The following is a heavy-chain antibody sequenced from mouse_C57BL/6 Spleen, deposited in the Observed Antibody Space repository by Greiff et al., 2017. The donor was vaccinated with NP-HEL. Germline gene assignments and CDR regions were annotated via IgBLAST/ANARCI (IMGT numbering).Heavy chain of an antibody. Sequence: QVQLQQPGAELVKPGASVKLSCKASGYTFTSYWMQWVKQRPGQGLEWIGEIDPSDSYTNYNQKFKGKATLTVDTSSSTAYMQLSSLTSEDSAVYYCARSGDLYYFDYWGQGTTLTVSS. V-gene: IGHV1-50*01. J-gene: IGHJ2*01. CDR2: IDPSDSYT. CDR3: ARSGDLYYFDY. D-gene: IGHD3-2*02. CDR1: GYTFTSYW.